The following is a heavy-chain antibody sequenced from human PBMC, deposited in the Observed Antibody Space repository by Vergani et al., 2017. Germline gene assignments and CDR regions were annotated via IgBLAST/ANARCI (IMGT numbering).Heavy chain of an antibody. D-gene: IGHD2-21*02. V-gene: IGHV1-69*09. CDR3: ARDPRGYGGDPEDYYYGMDV. Sequence: QMQLVQSGSELKKTGASVKVSCKASGYTISNYVLNWVRQAPGQGLEWMGRIIPVLGKTKYAQDFQGRLTITADTSTSTAYMELTSLRSQDTAVYYCARDPRGYGGDPEDYYYGMDVWGQGTTVTVSS. J-gene: IGHJ6*02. CDR1: GYTISNYV. CDR2: IIPVLGKT.